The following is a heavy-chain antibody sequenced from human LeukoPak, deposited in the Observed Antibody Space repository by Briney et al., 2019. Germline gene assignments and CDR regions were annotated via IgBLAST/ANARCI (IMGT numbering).Heavy chain of an antibody. D-gene: IGHD5-18*01. CDR3: AKERSYGFFIGFDY. V-gene: IGHV3-48*03. J-gene: IGHJ4*02. CDR2: ISSSGSTI. CDR1: GFTFSSYE. Sequence: GGSLRLSCAASGFTFSSYEMNWVRQAPGKGLEWVSYISSSGSTIYYADSVKGRFTISRDNSKNTLYLQMNSLRAEDTAVYYCAKERSYGFFIGFDYWGQGTLVTVSS.